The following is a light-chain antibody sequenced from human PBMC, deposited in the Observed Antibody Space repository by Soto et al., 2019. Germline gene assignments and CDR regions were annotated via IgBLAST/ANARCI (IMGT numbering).Light chain of an antibody. CDR2: GAS. CDR3: QQRNGWPLT. CDR1: ESVGTL. J-gene: IGKJ5*01. Sequence: EIGRTQSQATLSRSPGERASLSCRAGESVGTLLAWYQPKPGQAARLLIYGASTRATGVPARFTGSGSGREFTLTISSLQSEDFAVFYCQQRNGWPLTFGQGTRLEIK. V-gene: IGKV3-15*01.